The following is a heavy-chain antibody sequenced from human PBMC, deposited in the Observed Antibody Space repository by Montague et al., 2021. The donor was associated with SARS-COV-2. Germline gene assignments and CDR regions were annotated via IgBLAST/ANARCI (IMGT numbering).Heavy chain of an antibody. V-gene: IGHV4-59*01. Sequence: SETLSLICTVSGGSISSYYWSWIRQPPGKGLEWIGYIYYSGSTNYNPSLKSRVTISVDTSKNQFSLKLSSVTAAGTAVYYCARVFPRWLQFDPYFDYWGQGTLVTVSS. CDR3: ARVFPRWLQFDPYFDY. D-gene: IGHD5-24*01. J-gene: IGHJ4*02. CDR2: IYYSGST. CDR1: GGSISSYY.